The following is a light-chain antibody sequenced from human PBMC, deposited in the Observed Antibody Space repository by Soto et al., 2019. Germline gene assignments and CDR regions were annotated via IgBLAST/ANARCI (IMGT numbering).Light chain of an antibody. CDR3: AVWDDSLNGLV. J-gene: IGLJ2*01. CDR1: SSNIGSHI. CDR2: DSD. Sequence: QSVLTQAPSASGTPGQRVTISCSGTSSNIGSHIVNWYQQLPGTAPKFLMYDSDQRPSGVPDRFSGSRSGTSASLAISGLQSEDEADYYCAVWDDSLNGLVFGGGTQLTVL. V-gene: IGLV1-44*01.